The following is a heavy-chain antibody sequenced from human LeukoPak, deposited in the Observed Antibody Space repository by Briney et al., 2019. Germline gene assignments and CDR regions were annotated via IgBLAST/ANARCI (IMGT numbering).Heavy chain of an antibody. CDR3: ARRARATGGGDYFDY. CDR2: IYYSGNT. V-gene: IGHV4-59*08. D-gene: IGHD2-15*01. CDR1: GGSISSYY. J-gene: IGHJ4*02. Sequence: SGTLSLTCTVSGGSISSYYWTWIRQPPGKGLEWIGYIYYSGNTNYNPSLKSRVTISLDTSKKQFSLQLSSVTAADTAVYYCARRARATGGGDYFDYWGQGTLVTVSS.